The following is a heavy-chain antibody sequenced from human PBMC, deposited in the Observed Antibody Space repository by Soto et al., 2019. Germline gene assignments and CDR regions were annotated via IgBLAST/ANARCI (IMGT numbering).Heavy chain of an antibody. D-gene: IGHD6-13*01. V-gene: IGHV3-30*01. CDR2: ISYDGTNK. Sequence: QVQLVESGGGVVQPGRSLRLSCAASGFTFRSYAMDWVRQAPGKGLEWVAVISYDGTNKYYADSVKGRFTISRDNSKNTLSLQMNSLRAEDTAVYYCARGDSNSWFDYWGQGTLVTVSS. J-gene: IGHJ4*02. CDR1: GFTFRSYA. CDR3: ARGDSNSWFDY.